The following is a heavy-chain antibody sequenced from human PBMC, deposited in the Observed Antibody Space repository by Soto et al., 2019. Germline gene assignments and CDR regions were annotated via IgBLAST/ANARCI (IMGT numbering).Heavy chain of an antibody. D-gene: IGHD6-6*01. CDR1: GGTFSSYA. Sequence: QVQLVQSGAEVKKPGSSVKVSCKASGGTFSSYAISWVRQAPGQGLEWMGGIIPIFGTANYARKFQGRVTITADESTSTAYMELSILRSEDTAVYYCARAPGGPFLKETPGKEYSSTPQGNGFDTWGQGTLVTVSS. CDR3: ARAPGGPFLKETPGKEYSSTPQGNGFDT. V-gene: IGHV1-69*01. J-gene: IGHJ5*02. CDR2: IIPIFGTA.